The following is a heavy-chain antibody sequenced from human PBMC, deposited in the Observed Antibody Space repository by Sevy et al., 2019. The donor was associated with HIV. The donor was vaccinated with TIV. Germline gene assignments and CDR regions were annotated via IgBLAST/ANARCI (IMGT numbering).Heavy chain of an antibody. Sequence: GSLRLPCAVSGVTFSDYAMSWVRQAPGKGLEWVSFISGFGDKTYYADSVRGRFTISRDNSKNTRHLQMNSLRAEDTAVYYCAKAGGINWFYYYYGMDVWGQGTTVTVSS. V-gene: IGHV3-23*01. CDR2: ISGFGDKT. CDR1: GVTFSDYA. D-gene: IGHD1-1*01. J-gene: IGHJ6*02. CDR3: AKAGGINWFYYYYGMDV.